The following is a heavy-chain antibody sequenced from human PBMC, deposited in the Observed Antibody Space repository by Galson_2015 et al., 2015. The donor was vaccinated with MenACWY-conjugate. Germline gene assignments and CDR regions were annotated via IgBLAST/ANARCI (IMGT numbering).Heavy chain of an antibody. D-gene: IGHD4-23*01. Sequence: MSWVRQAPGKGLEWVSYISSSSSTIYYADSVKGRFTVSRENAKNSLYLQMNSLRAEDTAVYYCATLGYGGNEDYWGQGTLVTVSS. CDR2: ISSSSSTI. CDR3: ATLGYGGNEDY. J-gene: IGHJ4*02. V-gene: IGHV3-48*01.